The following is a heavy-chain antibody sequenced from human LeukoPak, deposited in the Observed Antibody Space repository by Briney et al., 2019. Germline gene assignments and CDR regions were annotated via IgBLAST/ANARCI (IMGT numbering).Heavy chain of an antibody. Sequence: GGSLRLSCAASGFTFSSYAMHWVRQAPGKGLEWVAVISYDGSNKYYADSVKGRFTISRDNSKNTLYLQMNSLRAEDTAVYYCARGEGKWELPLDYWGQGTLVTVSS. V-gene: IGHV3-30-3*01. CDR1: GFTFSSYA. J-gene: IGHJ4*02. D-gene: IGHD1-26*01. CDR2: ISYDGSNK. CDR3: ARGEGKWELPLDY.